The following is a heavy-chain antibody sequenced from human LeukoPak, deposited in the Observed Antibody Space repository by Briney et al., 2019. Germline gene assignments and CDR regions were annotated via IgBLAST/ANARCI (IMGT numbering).Heavy chain of an antibody. D-gene: IGHD5-24*01. CDR1: GGSISNYY. J-gene: IGHJ4*02. V-gene: IGHV4-59*08. CDR2: IHDSGST. CDR3: ARLDAAAGRYLQFFY. Sequence: SETLSLTCTVSGGSISNYYWSWIRQSPEKGMEWIGYIHDSGSTNYNPSLKSRVTISVDTSKNQFSLKLSSVTAADTAVYYCARLDAAAGRYLQFFYWGQGTLVTVSS.